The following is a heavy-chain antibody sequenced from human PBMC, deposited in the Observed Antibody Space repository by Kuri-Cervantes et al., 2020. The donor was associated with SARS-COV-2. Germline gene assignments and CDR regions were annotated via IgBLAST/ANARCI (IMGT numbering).Heavy chain of an antibody. J-gene: IGHJ4*02. V-gene: IGHV3-21*01. D-gene: IGHD6-6*01. CDR2: ISSSSSYI. Sequence: GGSLRLSCAASGFAFSSYAMNWVRQAPGKGLEWVSSISSSSSYIYYADSVKGRFTISRDNAKNSLYLQMNSLRAEDTAVYYCARGGYSSSSGHYFDYWGQGTLVTCYS. CDR3: ARGGYSSSSGHYFDY. CDR1: GFAFSSYA.